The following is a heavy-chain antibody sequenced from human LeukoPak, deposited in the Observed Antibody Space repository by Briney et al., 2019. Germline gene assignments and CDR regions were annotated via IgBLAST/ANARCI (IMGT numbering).Heavy chain of an antibody. CDR3: AKAESSSWTYYFDY. Sequence: GALRLSCAASGSTFSSYAMSWVRQAPGKGLEWVSVISDGGGSTHYADSVKGRFTISRDNSKNMLYLQMNSLRAEDTAVYYCAKAESSSWTYYFDYWGQGTLVTVSS. J-gene: IGHJ4*02. CDR1: GSTFSSYA. D-gene: IGHD6-13*01. CDR2: ISDGGGST. V-gene: IGHV3-23*01.